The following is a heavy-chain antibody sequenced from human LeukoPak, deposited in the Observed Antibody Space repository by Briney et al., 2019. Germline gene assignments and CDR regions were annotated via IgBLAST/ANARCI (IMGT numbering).Heavy chain of an antibody. J-gene: IGHJ4*02. D-gene: IGHD2-21*02. Sequence: ASVKVSCEASGYTFTGYYVHWVRQAPGQGLEWMGRINPNSGDTNYAQKFQGRVTMTRDTSISTAYMELSRLRSDDTAVYYCARDYCGGDCFPDYWGQGTLVTVSS. V-gene: IGHV1-2*06. CDR2: INPNSGDT. CDR3: ARDYCGGDCFPDY. CDR1: GYTFTGYY.